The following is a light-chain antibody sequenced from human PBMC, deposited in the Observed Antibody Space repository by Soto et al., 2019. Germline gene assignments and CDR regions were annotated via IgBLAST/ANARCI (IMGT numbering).Light chain of an antibody. Sequence: DIQMTQSPSSLSASVGDIVTITCRASQSISVYLNWYQQKPGKAPHLLLYAASSLESGVPSRFSGRGSGTDFTLTIRSLQPEDFASYSCQQPYTLPWTFGQGTQVEI. CDR1: QSISVY. V-gene: IGKV1-39*01. J-gene: IGKJ1*01. CDR3: QQPYTLPWT. CDR2: AAS.